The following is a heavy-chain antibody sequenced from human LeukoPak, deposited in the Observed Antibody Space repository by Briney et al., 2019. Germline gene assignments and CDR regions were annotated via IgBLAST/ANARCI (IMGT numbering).Heavy chain of an antibody. CDR2: IRYDGSNK. V-gene: IGHV3-30*02. J-gene: IGHJ4*02. CDR3: AKNPDRDSGSYYYFDY. Sequence: GGSLRLSCAASGFTFGSYGMHWVRQAPGKGLERVAFIRYDGSNKYYADSVKGRFTISRDNSKNTLYLQMNSLRAEDTAVYYCAKNPDRDSGSYYYFDYWGQGTLVTVSS. CDR1: GFTFGSYG. D-gene: IGHD1-26*01.